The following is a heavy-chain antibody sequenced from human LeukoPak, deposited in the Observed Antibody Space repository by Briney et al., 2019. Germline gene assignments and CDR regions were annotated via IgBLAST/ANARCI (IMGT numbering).Heavy chain of an antibody. D-gene: IGHD4-23*01. CDR2: INSDGSST. Sequence: GGSLRLSCAASGFTFSNYWMHWVRQAPGKGLVWVSRINSDGSSTSYADSVKGRFTISRDNAKNTLYLQMNSLRAEDTAVYYCARDQDFTVVTQNFDYWGQGTLVTVSS. CDR3: ARDQDFTVVTQNFDY. V-gene: IGHV3-74*01. J-gene: IGHJ4*02. CDR1: GFTFSNYW.